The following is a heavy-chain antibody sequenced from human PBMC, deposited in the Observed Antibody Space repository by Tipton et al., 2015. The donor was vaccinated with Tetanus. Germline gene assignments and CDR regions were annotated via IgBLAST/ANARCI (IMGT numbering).Heavy chain of an antibody. CDR3: ARQADNWFDP. D-gene: IGHD2-15*01. CDR1: GGEISTPDLF. J-gene: IGHJ5*02. Sequence: QLVQSGAEVKPSETLSLTCSVSGGEISTPDLFWAWIRQSPGKGLEWIGSVYQSGRPNFNPSLKSRVRLTVDTSKNQFSLSLKSVTAADTAVYYCARQADNWFDPWGQGTLVTVSS. V-gene: IGHV4-39*01. CDR2: VYQSGRP.